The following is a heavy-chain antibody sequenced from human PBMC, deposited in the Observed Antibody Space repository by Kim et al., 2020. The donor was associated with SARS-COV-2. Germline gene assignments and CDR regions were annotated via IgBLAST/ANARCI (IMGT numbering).Heavy chain of an antibody. CDR3: AKDLHNYYDSSGFSY. Sequence: GGSLRLSCAASGFTFGDYVMHWVRQAPGKGLEWVSSISWNSNNRDYADSVKGRFTISRDNAKNSLYLQMNSLRAEDTALYYCAKDLHNYYDSSGFSYWG. V-gene: IGHV3-9*01. CDR2: ISWNSNNR. D-gene: IGHD3-22*01. CDR1: GFTFGDYV. J-gene: IGHJ4*01.